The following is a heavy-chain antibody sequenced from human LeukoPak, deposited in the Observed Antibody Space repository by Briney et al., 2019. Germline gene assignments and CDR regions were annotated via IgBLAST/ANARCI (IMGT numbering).Heavy chain of an antibody. V-gene: IGHV3-20*04. D-gene: IGHD3-22*01. J-gene: IGHJ3*02. CDR3: ARVRTYFYDSSGYSGAFDI. CDR1: GFTFSSYA. Sequence: GGSLRLSCAASGFTFSSYAMHWVRQAPGKGLEWVSGINWNGGSTGYADSVKGRFTISRDNAKNSLYLQMNSLRAEDTALYYCARVRTYFYDSSGYSGAFDIWGQGTMVTVSS. CDR2: INWNGGST.